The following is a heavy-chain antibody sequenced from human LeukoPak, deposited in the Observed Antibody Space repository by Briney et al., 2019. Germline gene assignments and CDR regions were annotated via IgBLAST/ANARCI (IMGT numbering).Heavy chain of an antibody. J-gene: IGHJ5*02. CDR1: GYTFTGYY. CDR2: INPNSGGT. Sequence: ASVKVSCKASGYTFTGYYMHWVRQAPGQGLEWMGWINPNSGGTNYAQKFQGRVTMTRNTSISTAYMELSSLRSEDTAVYYCARSFGDWFDPWSQGTLVTVSS. D-gene: IGHD3-10*01. CDR3: ARSFGDWFDP. V-gene: IGHV1-2*02.